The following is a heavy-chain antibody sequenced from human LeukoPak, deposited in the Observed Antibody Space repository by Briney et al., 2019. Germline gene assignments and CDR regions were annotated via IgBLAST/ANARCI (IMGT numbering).Heavy chain of an antibody. CDR2: ISTYNGET. D-gene: IGHD2-2*01. Sequence: ASVKVSCKASAYTFTSYCISWVRQAPGQGLEWMGWISTYNGETNYAQKLQGRVTMTTDTSTSTAYMELRSLRSDDTAVYYCARDLGYCSRTGCLRNWFDPWGQGTLVTVSS. V-gene: IGHV1-18*01. CDR3: ARDLGYCSRTGCLRNWFDP. CDR1: AYTFTSYC. J-gene: IGHJ5*02.